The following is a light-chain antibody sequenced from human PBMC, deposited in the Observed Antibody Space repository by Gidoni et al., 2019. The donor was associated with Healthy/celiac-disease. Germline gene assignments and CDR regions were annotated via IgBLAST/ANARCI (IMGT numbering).Light chain of an antibody. CDR3: MQAVQTPWT. CDR1: QSLLHRNGYNY. J-gene: IGKJ1*01. V-gene: IGKV2-28*01. CDR2: LGS. Sequence: DIVMTQSPLSLPVTPGEPASISCRSSQSLLHRNGYNYLDWYLQKPGQSPQLLIYLGSNRASGVPDRFSGSGSGTDFTLKIRRVEAEDVGVYYCMQAVQTPWTFGQGTKVEIK.